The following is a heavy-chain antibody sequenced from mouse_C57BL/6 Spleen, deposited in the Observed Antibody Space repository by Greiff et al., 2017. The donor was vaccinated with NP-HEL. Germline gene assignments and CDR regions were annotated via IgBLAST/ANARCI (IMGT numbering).Heavy chain of an antibody. Sequence: EVKLVESGPELVKPGASVKISCKASGYSFTDYNMNWVKQSNGKSLEWIGVINPNYGTTSYNQKFKGKATLTVDQSSSTAYMQLNSLTSEDSAVYYCARPSSMVTRDYYAMDYWGQGTSVTVSS. J-gene: IGHJ4*01. D-gene: IGHD2-2*01. V-gene: IGHV1-39*01. CDR3: ARPSSMVTRDYYAMDY. CDR2: INPNYGTT. CDR1: GYSFTDYN.